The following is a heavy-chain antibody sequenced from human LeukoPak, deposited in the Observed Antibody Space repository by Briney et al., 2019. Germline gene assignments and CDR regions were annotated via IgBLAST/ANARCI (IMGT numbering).Heavy chain of an antibody. J-gene: IGHJ4*02. CDR2: INADGSDT. Sequence: GESLKISFSVSGFPFSSFWMNWVGPAPGKGRVWVSRINADGSDTSYPGSVKGRFTISRDNAKKTLYLQTNSCDGEDTARYFCSRDQKELLQNYRSTWYPADYWGQGTLVTVSS. CDR1: GFPFSSFW. V-gene: IGHV3-74*01. D-gene: IGHD6-13*01. CDR3: SRDQKELLQNYRSTWYPADY.